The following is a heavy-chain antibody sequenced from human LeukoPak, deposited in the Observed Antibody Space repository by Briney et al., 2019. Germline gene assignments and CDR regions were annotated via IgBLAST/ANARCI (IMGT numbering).Heavy chain of an antibody. CDR1: GFTFSSYA. Sequence: GGSLRLSCAASGFTFSSYAMSWVRQAPGKGLEWVSAISGSGGSTYYADSVKGRFTISRDNSKNTLFLQMNSLRVEDTAVYYCASQRSVGATYAFDIWGQGTLVTVSS. CDR3: ASQRSVGATYAFDI. D-gene: IGHD1-26*01. J-gene: IGHJ3*02. V-gene: IGHV3-23*01. CDR2: ISGSGGST.